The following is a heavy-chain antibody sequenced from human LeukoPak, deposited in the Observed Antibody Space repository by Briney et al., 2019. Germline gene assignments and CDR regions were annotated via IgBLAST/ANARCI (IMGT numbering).Heavy chain of an antibody. CDR2: INHSGST. CDR1: GGSFSGYY. Sequence: SETLSLTCVVYGGSFSGYYWSWIRQPPGKGLEWIGEINHSGSTNYNPSLKSRVTISVDTSKNQFSLKLSSVTAADTAVYYCARDPFNWSTTGGDYWGQGTLVTVSS. V-gene: IGHV4-34*01. D-gene: IGHD3-9*01. CDR3: ARDPFNWSTTGGDY. J-gene: IGHJ4*02.